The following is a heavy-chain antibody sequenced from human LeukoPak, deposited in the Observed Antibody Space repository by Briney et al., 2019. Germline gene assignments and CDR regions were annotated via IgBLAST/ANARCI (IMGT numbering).Heavy chain of an antibody. D-gene: IGHD6-19*01. Sequence: GASVKVSCKASGYTFTSYDINWVRQATGQGLEWMGWMNPNSGNTGYAQKFQGRVTITRNTSISTAYMELSSLRSEDTAVYYCAKDVYSSGTGYFDYWGQGTLVTVSS. CDR3: AKDVYSSGTGYFDY. CDR2: MNPNSGNT. V-gene: IGHV1-8*03. J-gene: IGHJ4*02. CDR1: GYTFTSYD.